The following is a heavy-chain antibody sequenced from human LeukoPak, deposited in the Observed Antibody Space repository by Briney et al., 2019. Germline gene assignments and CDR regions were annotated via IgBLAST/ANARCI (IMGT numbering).Heavy chain of an antibody. CDR3: AKDIVVEAANGGTFDY. CDR2: ISGSGGST. CDR1: GFTFSSYA. J-gene: IGHJ4*02. D-gene: IGHD2-15*01. V-gene: IGHV3-23*01. Sequence: PGGSLRLSCAASGFTFSSYAMSWVRQTPGKGLEWFSAISGSGGSTYYADSVKGRFTFSRDNSKNTLYLQMNSLRAEDTAVYYCAKDIVVEAANGGTFDYWGQGTLVTVSS.